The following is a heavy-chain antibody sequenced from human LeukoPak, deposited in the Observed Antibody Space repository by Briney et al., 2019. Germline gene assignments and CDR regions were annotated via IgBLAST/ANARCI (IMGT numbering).Heavy chain of an antibody. V-gene: IGHV1-2*02. J-gene: IGHJ5*02. D-gene: IGHD3-9*01. CDR2: INSDSGFT. CDR3: ARNFDMKGFDP. CDR1: GYTFTGYY. Sequence: ASEKVSCKASGYTFTGYYMSWVRQAPGQGLEWMGWINSDSGFTKYAQKFQGRVTMTRDTSITTVYMDLTRLTSDDTAVYYCARNFDMKGFDPWGQGTLVTVSS.